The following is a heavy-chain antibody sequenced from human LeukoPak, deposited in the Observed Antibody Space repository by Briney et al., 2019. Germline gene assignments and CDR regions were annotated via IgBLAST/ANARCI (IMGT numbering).Heavy chain of an antibody. Sequence: GGSLRLSCTASGFTFSSYSMNWVRQAPGKGLEWVSYISSSSNTIYYADSVKGRFTISRDNAKNSVYLQMSSLRAEDTALYYCAREGAGYRGYDYDYFYAMDVWGQGTTVTVSS. CDR1: GFTFSSYS. D-gene: IGHD5-12*01. CDR2: ISSSSNTI. V-gene: IGHV3-48*04. CDR3: AREGAGYRGYDYDYFYAMDV. J-gene: IGHJ6*02.